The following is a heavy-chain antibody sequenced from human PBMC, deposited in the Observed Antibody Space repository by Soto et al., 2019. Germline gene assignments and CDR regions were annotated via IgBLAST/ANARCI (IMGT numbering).Heavy chain of an antibody. J-gene: IGHJ4*02. D-gene: IGHD4-17*01. CDR3: ARDSGPDYGDYGGLGY. Sequence: ESGGGVVQPGRSLRLSCAASGFTFSSYAMHWVRQAPGKGLEWVAVISYDGSNKYYADSVKGRFTISRDNSKNTLYLQMNSLRAEDTAVYYCARDSGPDYGDYGGLGYWGQGTLVTVSS. CDR1: GFTFSSYA. CDR2: ISYDGSNK. V-gene: IGHV3-30-3*01.